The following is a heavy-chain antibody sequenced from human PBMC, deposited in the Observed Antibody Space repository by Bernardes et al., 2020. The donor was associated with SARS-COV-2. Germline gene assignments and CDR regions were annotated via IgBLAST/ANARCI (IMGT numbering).Heavy chain of an antibody. CDR2: INPNSGGT. V-gene: IGHV1-2*02. Sequence: ASVKVSCKASGYTFTGYYIHWVRQAPGQGLEWMGWINPNSGGTNYAQKFQGRVTMTRDTSISTAYMEVSRLRSDDTAVYYCALPPTNYDRYGMDVLGQGTTVTVSS. CDR1: GYTFTGYY. J-gene: IGHJ6*02. D-gene: IGHD3-22*01. CDR3: ALPPTNYDRYGMDV.